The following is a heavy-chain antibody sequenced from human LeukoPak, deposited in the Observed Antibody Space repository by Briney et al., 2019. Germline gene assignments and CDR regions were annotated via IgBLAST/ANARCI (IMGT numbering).Heavy chain of an antibody. D-gene: IGHD1-26*01. V-gene: IGHV3-7*01. CDR2: VKEDGSEK. CDR1: GFSFSSYW. CDR3: GRSGIVTTAVPF. J-gene: IGHJ4*02. Sequence: GGSLRLSCAASGFSFSSYWMSWVRQAPWKGLEWVANVKEDGSEKNYVDSVKGRFTISRDNAKNSLYLQMSTLRAEDTAVYYCGRSGIVTTAVPFWGQGTLVTVSS.